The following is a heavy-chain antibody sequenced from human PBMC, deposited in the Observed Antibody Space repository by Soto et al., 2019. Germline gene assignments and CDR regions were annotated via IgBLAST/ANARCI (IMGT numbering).Heavy chain of an antibody. V-gene: IGHV1-69*12. Sequence: QVQLVQSGAEVKKPGSSVKVSCKASGDTFSSYAISWVRQAPGQGLAWMGGIIPIFGTANYAQKFQGRVTITADESTSTADMELSSLRSEDTAVYYCARESLGTVAGPYYFDYWGQGTLVTVSS. CDR2: IIPIFGTA. CDR3: ARESLGTVAGPYYFDY. CDR1: GDTFSSYA. J-gene: IGHJ4*02. D-gene: IGHD6-19*01.